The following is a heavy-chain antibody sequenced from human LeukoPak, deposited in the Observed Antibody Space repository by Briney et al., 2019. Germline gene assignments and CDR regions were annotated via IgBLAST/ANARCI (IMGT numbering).Heavy chain of an antibody. J-gene: IGHJ4*02. V-gene: IGHV3-23*01. CDR2: ISDSGDKT. CDR1: GFTFSNYA. Sequence: GGSLRLSCAASGFTFSNYAMSWVRQAPGKGLECVSAISDSGDKTDYADSVRGRFTIYRDNSKDTLYLQMNSLGAADTAVYYCEKDGGGYCNNSSCWGQGTLVTVSS. CDR3: EKDGGGYCNNSSC. D-gene: IGHD2-2*01.